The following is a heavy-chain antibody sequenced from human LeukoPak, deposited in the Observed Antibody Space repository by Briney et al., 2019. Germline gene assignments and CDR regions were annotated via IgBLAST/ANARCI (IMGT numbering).Heavy chain of an antibody. J-gene: IGHJ4*02. CDR2: INHSGST. CDR3: ARVGAGQQLDY. CDR1: GGSFSGYY. Sequence: SETLSLTCAVYGGSFSGYYWSWIRQPPGKGLEWIGEINHSGSTNYNPSLKNRVTISVDTSKNQFSLKLSSVTAADTAVYYCARVGAGQQLDYWGQGALVTVSS. V-gene: IGHV4-34*01. D-gene: IGHD6-13*01.